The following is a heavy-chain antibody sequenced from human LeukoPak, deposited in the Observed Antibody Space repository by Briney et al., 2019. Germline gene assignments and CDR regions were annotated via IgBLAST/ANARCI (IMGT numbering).Heavy chain of an antibody. CDR3: ARSPFYPDLIVDY. J-gene: IGHJ4*02. CDR2: IYTSGST. D-gene: IGHD2/OR15-2a*01. V-gene: IGHV4-61*02. CDR1: GGSISSGGYS. Sequence: PSETLSLTCAVSGGSISSGGYSWSWIRQPPGKGLEWIGRIYTSGSTNYNPSLKSRVTMSVDTSKNQFSLKLSSVTAADTAVYYCARSPFYPDLIVDYWGQGTLVTVSS.